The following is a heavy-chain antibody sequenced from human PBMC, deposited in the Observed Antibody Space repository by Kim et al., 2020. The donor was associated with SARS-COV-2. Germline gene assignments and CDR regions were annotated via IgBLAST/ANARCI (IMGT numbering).Heavy chain of an antibody. CDR2: IYYSGST. V-gene: IGHV4-31*03. Sequence: SETLSLTCTVSGGSISSGGYYWSWIRQHPGKGLEWIGYIYYSGSTYYNPSLKSRVTISVDTSKNQFSLKLSSVTAADTAMYYCARVVGFGEYPDAFDIWGQGTMVTVSS. CDR1: GGSISSGGYY. D-gene: IGHD3-10*01. J-gene: IGHJ3*02. CDR3: ARVVGFGEYPDAFDI.